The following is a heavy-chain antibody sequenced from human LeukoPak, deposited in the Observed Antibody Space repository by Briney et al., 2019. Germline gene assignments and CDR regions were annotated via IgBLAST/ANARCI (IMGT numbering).Heavy chain of an antibody. CDR2: ISSLSTFI. J-gene: IGHJ6*02. CDR3: ARAPHYSNYGPYYYGMDV. Sequence: PGRSLRLSCAASGFTFSSYTMHWVRQAPGKGLEWVSSISSLSTFIYYADSVKGRFTISRDNTKNSLYLQMNSLRAEDTAVYYCARAPHYSNYGPYYYGMDVWGQGTTVTVSS. V-gene: IGHV3-21*01. CDR1: GFTFSSYT. D-gene: IGHD4-11*01.